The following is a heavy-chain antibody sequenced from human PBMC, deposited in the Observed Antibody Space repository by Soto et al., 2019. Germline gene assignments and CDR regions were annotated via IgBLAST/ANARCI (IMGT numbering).Heavy chain of an antibody. CDR2: INPSGGST. J-gene: IGHJ3*02. Sequence: GASVKVSCKASGYTFTSYYMHWVRQAPGQGLEWMGIINPSGGSTSYAQKFQGRVTMTRDTSTSTVYMELSSLRSEDTAVYYCAREGATRGWELLSGNDAFDIWGQGTMVTVSS. CDR3: AREGATRGWELLSGNDAFDI. CDR1: GYTFTSYY. D-gene: IGHD1-26*01. V-gene: IGHV1-46*01.